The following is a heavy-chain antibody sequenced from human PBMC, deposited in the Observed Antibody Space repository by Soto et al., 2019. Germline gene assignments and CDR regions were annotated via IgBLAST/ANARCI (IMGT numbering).Heavy chain of an antibody. Sequence: GGSLRLSCAASGFTFSSYAMSWVRQAPGKGLEWVSAISGSGGSTYYADSVKGRFTISRDNSKNTLYLQMNSLRAEDTAVYYCAKDPYCSSTSCYGKDYWGQATLVTVSS. V-gene: IGHV3-23*01. CDR1: GFTFSSYA. D-gene: IGHD2-2*01. J-gene: IGHJ4*02. CDR2: ISGSGGST. CDR3: AKDPYCSSTSCYGKDY.